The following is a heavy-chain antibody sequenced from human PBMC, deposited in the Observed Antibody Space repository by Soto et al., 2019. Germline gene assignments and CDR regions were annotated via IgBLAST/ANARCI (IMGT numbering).Heavy chain of an antibody. V-gene: IGHV4-39*01. CDR2: IYYSGST. Sequence: QLQLQESGPGLVKPSETLSLTCTVSGGSISSSSYYWGWIRQPPGKGLEWIGSIYYSGSTYYNPSLKSRVTISVDTSKNQFSLKLSSVTDADTAVYYCARQAAGTNYYYYGMDVWGQGTTVTVSS. D-gene: IGHD6-13*01. J-gene: IGHJ6*02. CDR1: GGSISSSSYY. CDR3: ARQAAGTNYYYYGMDV.